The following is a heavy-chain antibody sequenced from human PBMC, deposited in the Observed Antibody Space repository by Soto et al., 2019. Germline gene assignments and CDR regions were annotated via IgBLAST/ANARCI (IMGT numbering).Heavy chain of an antibody. CDR2: ISSTTNYI. CDR3: ARESEDLTSNFDY. CDR1: GFTFTRSS. V-gene: IGHV3-21*06. Sequence: PGGSLRLSCAASGFTFTRSSMNWVRQAPGKGLEWVSSISSTTNYIYYGDSMMGRFTISRDNAKNSLYLEMNSLRAEDTAVYYCARESEDLTSNFDYWGQGTLVTVS. J-gene: IGHJ4*02.